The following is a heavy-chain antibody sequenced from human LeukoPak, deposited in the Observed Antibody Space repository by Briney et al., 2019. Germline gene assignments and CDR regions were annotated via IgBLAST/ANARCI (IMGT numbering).Heavy chain of an antibody. Sequence: ASVRVSFTASGYTFTMDYMHWGRDAPGQGRGWMGIINPSGGSTSYAQKFQGRVTMTRHTSTSTVYMELSSLRSEDTAAYYCARDLRGAMGDYWGQGTLVTVSS. V-gene: IGHV1-46*01. J-gene: IGHJ4*02. CDR1: GYTFTMDY. CDR2: INPSGGST. D-gene: IGHD5-18*01. CDR3: ARDLRGAMGDY.